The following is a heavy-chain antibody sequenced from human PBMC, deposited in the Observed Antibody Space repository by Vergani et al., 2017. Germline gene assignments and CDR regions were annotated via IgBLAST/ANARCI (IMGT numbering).Heavy chain of an antibody. V-gene: IGHV3-33*01. CDR2: IWYDGSNK. CDR3: ARLQTDFWCGYNHYYFDY. CDR1: GFTFSSYG. J-gene: IGHJ4*02. Sequence: QVQLVESGGGVVQPGRSLRLSCAASGFTFSSYGMHWVRQAPGKGLEWVAVIWYDGSNKYYADSVKGRFTISRDNSKNTLYLQMNSLRAEDTAVYYCARLQTDFWCGYNHYYFDYWGQGTLVTVSS. D-gene: IGHD3-3*01.